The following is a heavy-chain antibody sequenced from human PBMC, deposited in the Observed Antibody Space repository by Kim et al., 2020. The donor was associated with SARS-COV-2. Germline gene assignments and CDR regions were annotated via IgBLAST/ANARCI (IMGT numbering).Heavy chain of an antibody. CDR1: GFTFSDSW. V-gene: IGHV3-74*03. Sequence: GGSLRLSCVASGFTFSDSWMPWVRQGPGRGLVWVSRFSTDASSYSSADFVNRRFIISSVYAKALVHLLMNSLSADDTAVYFCVCDALGWRYSFDAWGPRT. CDR3: VCDALGWRYSFDA. J-gene: IGHJ5*02. CDR2: FSTDASSY. D-gene: IGHD2-15*01.